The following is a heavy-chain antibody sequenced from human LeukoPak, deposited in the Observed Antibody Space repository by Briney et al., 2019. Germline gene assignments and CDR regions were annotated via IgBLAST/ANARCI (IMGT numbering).Heavy chain of an antibody. D-gene: IGHD3-10*01. CDR1: GFTFSSYS. CDR2: ISSSSSTI. CDR3: ARTLLTAYYYGSGSYAFDI. V-gene: IGHV3-48*01. J-gene: IGHJ3*02. Sequence: GGSLRLSCAASGFTFSSYSMNWVRQAPGEGLEWVSYISSSSSTIYYADSVKGRFTISRDNAKNSLYLQMNSLRAEDTAVYYCARTLLTAYYYGSGSYAFDIWGQGTMVTVSS.